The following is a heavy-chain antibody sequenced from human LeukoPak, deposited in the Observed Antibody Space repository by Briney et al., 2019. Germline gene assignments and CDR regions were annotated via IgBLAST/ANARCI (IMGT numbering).Heavy chain of an antibody. CDR2: IKSKTDGGTT. CDR1: GFTFSNAW. Sequence: GGSLRLSCAASGFTFSNAWMSWVRQAPGKGLEWVGRIKSKTDGGTTDYAAPVKGRFTISRDDSKNTLYLQINSLKTEDTAVYYCTIPITMVRGVITPADYFDYWGQGTLVTVSS. CDR3: TIPITMVRGVITPADYFDY. V-gene: IGHV3-15*01. D-gene: IGHD3-10*01. J-gene: IGHJ4*02.